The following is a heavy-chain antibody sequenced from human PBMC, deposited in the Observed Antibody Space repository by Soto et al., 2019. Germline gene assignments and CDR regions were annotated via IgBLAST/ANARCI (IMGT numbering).Heavy chain of an antibody. CDR2: ISAYNGNT. CDR1: GYTFTSYG. J-gene: IGHJ4*02. Sequence: QVQLVQSGAEVKKPGASVKVSCKASGYTFTSYGISWVRQAPGQGLEWMGWISAYNGNTNYAQKLQGRVTMTTDTSTSTAYMELRSLRSDDTAVYYYARDGARYCSGGSCLQIDYWGQGTLVTVSS. V-gene: IGHV1-18*01. CDR3: ARDGARYCSGGSCLQIDY. D-gene: IGHD2-15*01.